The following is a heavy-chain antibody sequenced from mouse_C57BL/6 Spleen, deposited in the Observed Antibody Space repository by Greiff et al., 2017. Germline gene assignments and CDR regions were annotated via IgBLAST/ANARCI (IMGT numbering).Heavy chain of an antibody. CDR2: IYPRSGNT. CDR3: AYYYGSSYEAY. V-gene: IGHV1-81*01. CDR1: GYTFTSYG. J-gene: IGHJ3*01. Sequence: VQLQQSGAELARPGASVKLSCKASGYTFTSYGISWVKQRTGQGLEWIGEIYPRSGNTYYNQKFKGKATLTADKSSSTAYMELRSLKSEDSAVYFCAYYYGSSYEAYWGQGTLVTVSA. D-gene: IGHD1-1*01.